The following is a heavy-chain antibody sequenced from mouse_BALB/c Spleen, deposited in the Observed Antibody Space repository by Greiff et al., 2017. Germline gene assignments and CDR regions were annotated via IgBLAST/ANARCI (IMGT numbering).Heavy chain of an antibody. V-gene: IGHV10-1*02. CDR2: IRSKSNNYAT. D-gene: IGHD2-1*01. CDR3: VRQRDYGNYGFLLDY. Sequence: EVQLVESGGGLVQPKGSLKLSCAATGFTFNTYAMNWVRQAPGKGLEWVARIRSKSNNYATYYADSVKDRFTISRDDSQSMLYLQMNNLKTEDTAMFYCVRQRDYGNYGFLLDYWGQGTAVTVSS. J-gene: IGHJ4*01. CDR1: GFTFNTYA.